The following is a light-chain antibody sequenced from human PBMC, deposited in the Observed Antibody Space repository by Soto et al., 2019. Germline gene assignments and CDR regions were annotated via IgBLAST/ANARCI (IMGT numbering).Light chain of an antibody. V-gene: IGKV1-39*01. CDR2: EAS. CDR1: RDIRSY. J-gene: IGKJ1*01. Sequence: GDRVTITCRASRDIRSYLSWYHQKPGKPPKLLIYEASDLQIGVPSRFSGSGSGTTFTLTITSLQPEDFATYYCLQYYSYPQTFGQGTKVDIK. CDR3: LQYYSYPQT.